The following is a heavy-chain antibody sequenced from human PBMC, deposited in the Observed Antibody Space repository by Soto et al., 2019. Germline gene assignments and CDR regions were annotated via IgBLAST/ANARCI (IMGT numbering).Heavy chain of an antibody. V-gene: IGHV4-61*01. CDR1: GGSVSSGSYY. CDR3: ARNLGLGLRRWNGFDP. D-gene: IGHD3-16*01. J-gene: IGHJ5*02. CDR2: IYYSGRT. Sequence: QVQLQESGPGLVKPSETLSLTCTVSGGSVSSGSYYWSWIRHPTGKGLEWIGYIYYSGRTNYNPSLKRRLAISVDTSKNQFSLKLSSVTAADTAVYYCARNLGLGLRRWNGFDPWGQGTLVTVSS.